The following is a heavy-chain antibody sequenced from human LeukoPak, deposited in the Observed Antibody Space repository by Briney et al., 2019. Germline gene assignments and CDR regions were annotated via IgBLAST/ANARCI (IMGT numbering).Heavy chain of an antibody. CDR3: VRDGGPFYFDL. D-gene: IGHD3-16*01. V-gene: IGHV3-7*01. CDR2: IKQDGGEK. CDR1: GFTFSSYA. J-gene: IGHJ4*02. Sequence: PGRSLRLSCAASGFTFSSYAMHWVRQAPWKGLEWVVNIKQDGGEKYSVDSVKGRFTISRDNAKNSLYLQMNSLRAEDTAVYYCVRDGGPFYFDLWGQGTLVTVSS.